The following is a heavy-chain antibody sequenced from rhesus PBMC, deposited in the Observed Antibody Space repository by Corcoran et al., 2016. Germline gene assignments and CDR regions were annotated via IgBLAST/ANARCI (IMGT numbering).Heavy chain of an antibody. CDR3: ARDGQYCTGSGCYLYFDY. CDR1: GGSISRNY. CDR2: ISGSGGST. Sequence: QLQLQESGPGLVKPSETLSLTCAVSGGSISRNYWSWIRQPPGKGLEWIGRISGSGGSTDYNPSLKSLVTISTDASKHQFSLKLSSVTAADMAVYYCARDGQYCTGSGCYLYFDYWGQGVLVTVSS. D-gene: IGHD2-21*01. J-gene: IGHJ4*01. V-gene: IGHV4-173*01.